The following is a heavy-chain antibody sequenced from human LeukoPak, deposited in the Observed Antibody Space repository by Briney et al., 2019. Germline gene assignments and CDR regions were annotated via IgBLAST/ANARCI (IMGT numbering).Heavy chain of an antibody. CDR2: IRSKAFGGTI. J-gene: IGHJ3*02. V-gene: IGHV3-49*04. CDR3: TRARQLRHFDWIPGGGEHDGFDI. CDR1: ASSLGDYA. D-gene: IGHD3-9*01. Sequence: PGGSLRLSCTTSASSLGDYAMNWVRQAPGKGLEWVGLIRSKAFGGTIEYAPPVKGRFTISRDESKSIVYLQMNNLKTEDTAVYFCTRARQLRHFDWIPGGGEHDGFDIWGQGSMVTVS.